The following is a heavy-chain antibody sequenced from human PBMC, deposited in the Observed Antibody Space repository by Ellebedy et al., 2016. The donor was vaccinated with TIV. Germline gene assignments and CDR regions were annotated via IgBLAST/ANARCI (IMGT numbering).Heavy chain of an antibody. CDR1: GGSISNYY. J-gene: IGHJ4*02. V-gene: IGHV4-39*01. CDR2: VYYSGST. CDR3: AWSYYDSSGYSHVDY. D-gene: IGHD3-22*01. Sequence: MPSETLSLTCTVSGGSISNYYWGWIRQPPGKGLEWIGSVYYSGSTYYNPSLKSRVTISVDTSKNQFSLKLSSVTAADTSVYYCAWSYYDSSGYSHVDYWGQGTLVTVSS.